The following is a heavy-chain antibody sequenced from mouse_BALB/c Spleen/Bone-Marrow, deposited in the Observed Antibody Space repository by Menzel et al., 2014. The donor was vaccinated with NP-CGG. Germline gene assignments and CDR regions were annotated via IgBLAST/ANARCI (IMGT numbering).Heavy chain of an antibody. J-gene: IGHJ3*01. V-gene: IGHV1-9*01. CDR2: ILPGSGTS. CDR1: GYTFSSYW. Sequence: QVQLQQSGAELLKPGASVKISCKATGYTFSSYWIEWVKLRPGHGLEWIGEILPGSGTSNYNMKFKGKATFTADTSSNTAYMQLIILTSEDSAVYYCARVLYYGNYDSFAYWGQGTLVTVSA. CDR3: ARVLYYGNYDSFAY. D-gene: IGHD2-1*01.